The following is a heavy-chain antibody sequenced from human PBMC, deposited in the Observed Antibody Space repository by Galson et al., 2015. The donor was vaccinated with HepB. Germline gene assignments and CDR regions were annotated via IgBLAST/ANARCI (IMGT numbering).Heavy chain of an antibody. CDR3: ARDRDGVYVADY. CDR1: GFTVSRNY. D-gene: IGHD5/OR15-5a*01. V-gene: IGHV3-53*01. CDR2: ICSGGRT. J-gene: IGHJ4*02. Sequence: SLRLSCAASGFTVSRNYMTWVRQAPGTGLAWLSNICSGGRTYYADAVKGRFTISSNNSKNTLYLQMNSLGAEDPAVYYCARDRDGVYVADYCGQGTLVIGSS.